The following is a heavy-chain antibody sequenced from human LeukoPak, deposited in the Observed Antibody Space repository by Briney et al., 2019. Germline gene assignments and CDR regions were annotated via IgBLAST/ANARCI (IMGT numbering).Heavy chain of an antibody. V-gene: IGHV4-4*02. CDR1: GGSISSSNW. D-gene: IGHD6-13*01. J-gene: IGHJ4*02. CDR3: AISNSWQRYYFDY. Sequence: SETLSLTCAVSGGSISSSNWWSWVRQPPGKGLEWIGNIYYSGSTYYNPSLKSRVTISVDTSKNQFSLKLTSVTAADTAVYYCAISNSWQRYYFDYWGQGTLVTVSS. CDR2: IYYSGST.